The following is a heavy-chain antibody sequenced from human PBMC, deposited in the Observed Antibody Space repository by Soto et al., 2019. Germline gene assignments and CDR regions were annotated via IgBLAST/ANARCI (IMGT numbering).Heavy chain of an antibody. J-gene: IGHJ5*02. D-gene: IGHD6-19*01. CDR1: GYTFTGYY. CDR3: ARGGYSSGQPTDGDWFDP. V-gene: IGHV1-2*04. CDR2: INPNSGGT. Sequence: ASVKVSCKASGYTFTGYYMHWVRQAPGQGLEWMGWINPNSGGTNYAQKFQGWVTMTRDTSISTAYMELSRLRSDDTAVYYCARGGYSSGQPTDGDWFDPWGQGTLVTVSS.